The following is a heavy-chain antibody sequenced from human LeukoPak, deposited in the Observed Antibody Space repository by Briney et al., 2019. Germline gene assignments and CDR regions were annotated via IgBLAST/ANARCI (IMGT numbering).Heavy chain of an antibody. CDR3: ARVPLSYDFWSGYYAYYYYMDV. J-gene: IGHJ6*03. D-gene: IGHD3-3*01. CDR2: ISAYNGNT. CDR1: GDTFTTYG. V-gene: IGHV1-18*01. Sequence: ASVKVSCKASGDTFTTYGITWVRQAPGQGLEWMGWISAYNGNTNYAQKLQGRVTMTTDTSTSTAYMELRSLRSDDTAVYYCARVPLSYDFWSGYYAYYYYMDVWGKGTTVTVSS.